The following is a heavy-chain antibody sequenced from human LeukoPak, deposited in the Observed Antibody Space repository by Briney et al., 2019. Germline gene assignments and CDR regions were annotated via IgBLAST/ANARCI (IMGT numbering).Heavy chain of an antibody. CDR2: IKQDGSEK. CDR1: GFSFSNYW. V-gene: IGHV3-7*01. Sequence: GGSLRLSCAASGFSFSNYWMSWVRQAPGKGLEWVANIKQDGSEKYYVDSLKGRFTISRDNAKNSLYLQMDSLRADDTAVYYCARALGRLQPYYYHYGLDVWGQGTTVTVSS. J-gene: IGHJ6*02. D-gene: IGHD5-24*01. CDR3: ARALGRLQPYYYHYGLDV.